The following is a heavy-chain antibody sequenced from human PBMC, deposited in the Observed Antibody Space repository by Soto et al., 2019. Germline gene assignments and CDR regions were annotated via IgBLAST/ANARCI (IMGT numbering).Heavy chain of an antibody. D-gene: IGHD3-22*01. CDR1: GYIFTNHX. CDR3: ARADYYDSSGFYYDC. V-gene: IGHV1-46*01. J-gene: IGHJ4*02. Sequence: QVQLVQSGAEVKKPGASVKVSCKASGYIFTNHXXXWVRQAPGQGLEWMGIINPSGXXTNYLQKFQGRITXTRDTSTSTXXXEXXXLRSEDTAVYFCARADYYDSSGFYYDCWGQGTLVTVSS. CDR2: INPSGXXT.